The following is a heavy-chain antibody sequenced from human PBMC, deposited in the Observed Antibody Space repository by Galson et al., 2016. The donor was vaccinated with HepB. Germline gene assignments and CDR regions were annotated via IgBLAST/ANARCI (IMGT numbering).Heavy chain of an antibody. CDR3: ARGLRVVGASMYLFDY. D-gene: IGHD1-26*01. Sequence: SVKVSCKASGNTFTSYDINWVRQATGQGLEWMGWMNPNSGNTGYAQKFQGRVTMTRNTSMGTADMDPSSLTSEDTAVYYCARGLRVVGASMYLFDYWGPGTLVTVSS. V-gene: IGHV1-8*01. J-gene: IGHJ4*02. CDR2: MNPNSGNT. CDR1: GNTFTSYD.